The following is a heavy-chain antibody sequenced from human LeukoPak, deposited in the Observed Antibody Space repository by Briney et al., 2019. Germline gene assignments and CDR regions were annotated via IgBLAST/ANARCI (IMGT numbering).Heavy chain of an antibody. V-gene: IGHV3-30*18. CDR1: GFTFSNSA. J-gene: IGHJ4*02. CDR2: ISYDGSNK. D-gene: IGHD6-19*01. CDR3: AYEQWLVPLFDY. Sequence: PGGSLRLSCTASGFTFSNSAMHWVRQAPGKGLEWVAVISYDGSNKYYADSVKGRFTISRDNSKNTLYLQMNSLRAEDTAVYYCAYEQWLVPLFDYWGQGTLVTVSS.